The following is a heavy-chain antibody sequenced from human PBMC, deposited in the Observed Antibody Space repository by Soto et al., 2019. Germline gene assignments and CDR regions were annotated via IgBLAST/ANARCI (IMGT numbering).Heavy chain of an antibody. CDR1: GGSISRYY. CDR2: MYNTGST. Sequence: SETLSLTCPVSGGSISRYYWSWIRQPPGKGLEWIGYMYNTGSTIYNPSLKSRVTISVDTSKNQFSLKLNSVTAADTAVYYCARDLWGYCGADCYPLDVWGQGTTDTVSS. J-gene: IGHJ6*02. D-gene: IGHD2-21*02. V-gene: IGHV4-59*01. CDR3: ARDLWGYCGADCYPLDV.